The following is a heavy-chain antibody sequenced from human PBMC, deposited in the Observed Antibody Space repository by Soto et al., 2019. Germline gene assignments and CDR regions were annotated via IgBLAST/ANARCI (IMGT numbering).Heavy chain of an antibody. CDR1: GYTFTSYD. D-gene: IGHD6-13*01. V-gene: IGHV1-8*01. CDR3: ARQDYSTTWYLNY. CDR2: MNPNSGNT. J-gene: IGHJ4*02. Sequence: ASVKVSCKASGYTFTSYDINWVRQATGQGLEWMGWMNPNSGNTGYAQKFQGRVTMTRNTSISTAYMELSSLRSEDTAVYYCARQDYSTTWYLNYWGQGTLVTVSS.